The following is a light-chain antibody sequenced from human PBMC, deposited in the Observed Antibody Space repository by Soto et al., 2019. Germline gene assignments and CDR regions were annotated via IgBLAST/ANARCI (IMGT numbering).Light chain of an antibody. CDR3: QQYNTLNT. CDR1: QNVNST. Sequence: EIAMTQSPATLSVSPGQRATLSCRASQNVNSTLAWYQQKPGHAPSLLMYNVSTRATCFPARFSGSGSGTEFTLTISSLQSEDSAIYYCQQYNTLNTFGQGTKLEIK. V-gene: IGKV3-15*01. J-gene: IGKJ2*01. CDR2: NVS.